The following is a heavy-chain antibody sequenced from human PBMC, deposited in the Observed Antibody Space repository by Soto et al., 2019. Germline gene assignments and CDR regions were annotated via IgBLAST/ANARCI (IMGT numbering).Heavy chain of an antibody. V-gene: IGHV3-9*02. CDR3: EKDGKAGGLDF. Sequence: EVQLVESGGGLVQPGRSLRLSCAVSGSTSNEYAMHWLRQAPGKGLEWVSGIFLESDRTGYVDSVKGRFITSRDKAKNSLYLQMNSLSPEDTALYYCEKDGKAGGLDFGGQGTLVTVSS. J-gene: IGHJ4*02. D-gene: IGHD2-15*01. CDR2: IFLESDRT. CDR1: GSTSNEYA.